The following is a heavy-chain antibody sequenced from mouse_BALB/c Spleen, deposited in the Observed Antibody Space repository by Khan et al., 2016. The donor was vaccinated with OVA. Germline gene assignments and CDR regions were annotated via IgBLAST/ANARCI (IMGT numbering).Heavy chain of an antibody. CDR1: GYTFTSYV. CDR3: ASGELEHYFDY. CDR2: INPYNDGT. D-gene: IGHD4-1*01. J-gene: IGHJ2*01. Sequence: VQLKQSGPELVKPGASVKMSCKASGYTFTSYVMHWVKQKPGQGLEWIGYINPYNDGTKYNEKFKGKATLTSDKSSSTAYMELSSLTSEDSAVYYCASGELEHYFDYWGQGTTLTVAS. V-gene: IGHV1S136*01.